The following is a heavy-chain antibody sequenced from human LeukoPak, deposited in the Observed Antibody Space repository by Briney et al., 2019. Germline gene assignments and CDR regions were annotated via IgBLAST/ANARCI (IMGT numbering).Heavy chain of an antibody. Sequence: GGSLRLSCAASGFTVSSNYISWVRQAPGKGLEWVSGISVSGGSTYYADSVKGRFTISRDNSKNTLYLQMNSLRAEDTAVYYCAKGDWCDYWGQGTLVTVSS. V-gene: IGHV3-23*01. CDR3: AKGDWCDY. D-gene: IGHD3-9*01. CDR1: GFTVSSNY. J-gene: IGHJ4*02. CDR2: ISVSGGST.